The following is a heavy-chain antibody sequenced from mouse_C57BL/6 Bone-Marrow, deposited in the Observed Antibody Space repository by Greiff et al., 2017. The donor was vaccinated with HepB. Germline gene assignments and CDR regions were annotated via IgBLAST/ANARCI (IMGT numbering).Heavy chain of an antibody. CDR1: GFSLTSYG. Sequence: QVQLKESGPGLVQPSQSLSITCTVSGFSLTSYGVHWVRQSPGKGLEWLGVIWRGGSTDYNAAFMSRLSITKDNSKSQVFFKMNSLQADDTAIYYCAKNSYYSTYAMDYWGQGTSVTVSS. J-gene: IGHJ4*01. D-gene: IGHD2-5*01. V-gene: IGHV2-5*01. CDR2: IWRGGST. CDR3: AKNSYYSTYAMDY.